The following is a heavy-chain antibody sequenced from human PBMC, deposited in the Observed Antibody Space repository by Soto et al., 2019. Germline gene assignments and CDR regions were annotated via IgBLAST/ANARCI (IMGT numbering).Heavy chain of an antibody. J-gene: IGHJ4*02. Sequence: QVQLVESGGGVVQPGRSLRLSCAASGFTFSSYGMHWVRQAPGKGLGWVAVISYDGSNKYYADSVKGRFTISRDNSKNTLYLQMNSLRAEDTAVYYCANSAMGTDFDYWGQGTLVTVSS. CDR2: ISYDGSNK. CDR1: GFTFSSYG. D-gene: IGHD5-18*01. CDR3: ANSAMGTDFDY. V-gene: IGHV3-30*18.